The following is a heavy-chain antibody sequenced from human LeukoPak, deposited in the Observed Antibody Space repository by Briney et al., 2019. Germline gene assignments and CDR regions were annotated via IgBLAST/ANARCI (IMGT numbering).Heavy chain of an antibody. V-gene: IGHV4-39*01. CDR3: ARSVYYYDSSGYYHFDY. Sequence: SETLSLTCSVSGASLSTSPYYWGWIRQPPGKALEWIGNIYYTGSTYYNVSLNSRVTISIDTSKNLFSLRLNSMTAADTAVYYCARSVYYYDSSGYYHFDYWGQGTLVTVSS. CDR2: IYYTGST. D-gene: IGHD3-22*01. J-gene: IGHJ4*02. CDR1: GASLSTSPYY.